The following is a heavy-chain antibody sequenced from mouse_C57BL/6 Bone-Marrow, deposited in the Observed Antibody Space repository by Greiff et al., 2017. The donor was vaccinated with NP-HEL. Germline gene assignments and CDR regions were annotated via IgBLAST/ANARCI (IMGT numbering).Heavy chain of an antibody. CDR2: INPNNGGT. CDR1: GYTFTDYY. V-gene: IGHV1-26*01. Sequence: EVQLQQSGPELVKPGDSVKISCKASGYTFTDYYMNWVKQSHGKSLGWIGDINPNNGGTSYNQKFKGKSTLNLDNSSSTTYMALLRLSSADSAVYYCARGGHYYGSRDYWGQGTTLTVSS. D-gene: IGHD1-1*01. CDR3: ARGGHYYGSRDY. J-gene: IGHJ2*01.